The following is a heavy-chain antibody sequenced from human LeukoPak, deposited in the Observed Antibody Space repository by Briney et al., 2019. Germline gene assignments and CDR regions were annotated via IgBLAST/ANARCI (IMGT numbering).Heavy chain of an antibody. CDR3: ARHKYSSGWPPEGAFDI. Sequence: SETLSLTCTVSGASISSTNNFWGWIRQTPGKGLEWIATIYYSGSTYYNPSLKSRVTISVDTSKNQFSLKLSSVTAADTAVYYCARHKYSSGWPPEGAFDIWGQGTMVTVSS. J-gene: IGHJ3*02. CDR2: IYYSGST. V-gene: IGHV4-39*01. CDR1: GASISSTNNF. D-gene: IGHD6-19*01.